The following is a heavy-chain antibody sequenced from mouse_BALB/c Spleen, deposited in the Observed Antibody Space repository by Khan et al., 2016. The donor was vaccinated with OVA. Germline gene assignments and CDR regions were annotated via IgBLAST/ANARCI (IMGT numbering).Heavy chain of an antibody. J-gene: IGHJ3*01. V-gene: IGHV3-6*02. CDR3: ARGGSSGPAWFAY. Sequence: EVQLQESGPGLVKPSQSLSLTCSVTGYSITSGYFWNWIRQFPGNKLEWMGYIRYDGKSNYNPSLKNRISITRDTSKNQFFLKLNSVTPEDTATYYCARGGSSGPAWFAYWGQGTLVTVSA. CDR2: IRYDGKS. D-gene: IGHD3-1*01. CDR1: GYSITSGYF.